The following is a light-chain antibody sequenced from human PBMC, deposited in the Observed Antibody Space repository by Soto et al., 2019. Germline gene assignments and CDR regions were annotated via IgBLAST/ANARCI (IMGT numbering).Light chain of an antibody. CDR3: QQSYRIPHT. CDR2: AAS. Sequence: DIQMTQSPSSLSASVGDRVTITCRASQSTSSYLNWYQQKPGKAPKLLIYAASSLQSGVRSSFSGSASGTDYNITICCLQPDDFATYYCQQSYRIPHTFGQGTKLEIK. J-gene: IGKJ2*01. V-gene: IGKV1-39*01. CDR1: QSTSSY.